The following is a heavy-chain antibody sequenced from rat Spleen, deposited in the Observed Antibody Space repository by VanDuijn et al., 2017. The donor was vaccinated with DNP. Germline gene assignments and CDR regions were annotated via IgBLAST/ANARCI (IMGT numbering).Heavy chain of an antibody. Sequence: EVKLVESGGGLVQPGRSLKLSCAASGFTFSSYWMYWIRQAPGKGLEWVASINTGGGSTYYPDSVKGRFTISRDNAKNTLFLQMDSLRSEDTATFYCTTDFERGYWGQGVMVTVSS. CDR3: TTDFERGY. V-gene: IGHV5-58*01. CDR1: GFTFSSYW. CDR2: INTGGGST. J-gene: IGHJ2*01. D-gene: IGHD1-11*01.